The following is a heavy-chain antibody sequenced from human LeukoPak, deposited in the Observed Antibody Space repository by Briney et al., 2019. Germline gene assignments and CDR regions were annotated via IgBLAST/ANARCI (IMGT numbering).Heavy chain of an antibody. CDR1: GFTFSNSA. D-gene: IGHD6-6*01. J-gene: IGHJ4*02. CDR3: ARGLSGYSSSLGY. V-gene: IGHV3-74*01. Sequence: PGGSLRLSCAASGFTFSNSALSWVRQAPGKGLVWVSRINSDGSSTSYADSVKGRFTISRDNAKNTLYLQMNSLRAEDTAVYYCARGLSGYSSSLGYWGQGTLVTVSS. CDR2: INSDGSST.